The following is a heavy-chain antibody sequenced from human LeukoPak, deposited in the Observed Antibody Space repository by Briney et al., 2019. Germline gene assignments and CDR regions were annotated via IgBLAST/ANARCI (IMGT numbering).Heavy chain of an antibody. Sequence: SETLSLTCTVSGGSISSSSYYWGWIRQPPGKGLEWIGSIYYSGSNYYNPSLKSRVTISVDTSKNQFSLKLSSVTAADTAVYYCARREYQLPPTFDYWGQGTLVTVSS. D-gene: IGHD2-2*01. V-gene: IGHV4-39*01. CDR2: IYYSGSN. CDR3: ARREYQLPPTFDY. J-gene: IGHJ4*02. CDR1: GGSISSSSYY.